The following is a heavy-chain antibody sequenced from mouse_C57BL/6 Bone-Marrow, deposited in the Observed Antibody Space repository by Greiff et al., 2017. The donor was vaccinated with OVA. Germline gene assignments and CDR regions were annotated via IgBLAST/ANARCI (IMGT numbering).Heavy chain of an antibody. J-gene: IGHJ1*03. CDR2: IDPSDSET. V-gene: IGHV1-52*01. Sequence: QVQLKQPGAELVRPGSSVKLSCKASGYTFTSYWMHWVKQRPIQGLEWIGNIDPSDSETHYNQKFKDKATLTVDKSSSTAYMQLSSLTSEDSAVYYCTTAAPLLGVWGTGTTVTVSS. D-gene: IGHD1-2*01. CDR3: TTAAPLLGV. CDR1: GYTFTSYW.